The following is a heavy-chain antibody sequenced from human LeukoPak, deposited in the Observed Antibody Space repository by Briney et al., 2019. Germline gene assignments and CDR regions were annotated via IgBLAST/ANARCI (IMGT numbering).Heavy chain of an antibody. Sequence: GRSLRLSSAASGFTFSSYGMHWVRQAPGKGLGWVAVIWYDGSNKYYADSVKGRFTISRDNAKNSLYLQMNSLRAEDTAVYYCARGLTYYDFWSGYWKTNDAFDIWGQGTMVTVSS. D-gene: IGHD3-3*01. CDR2: IWYDGSNK. V-gene: IGHV3-33*01. CDR1: GFTFSSYG. J-gene: IGHJ3*02. CDR3: ARGLTYYDFWSGYWKTNDAFDI.